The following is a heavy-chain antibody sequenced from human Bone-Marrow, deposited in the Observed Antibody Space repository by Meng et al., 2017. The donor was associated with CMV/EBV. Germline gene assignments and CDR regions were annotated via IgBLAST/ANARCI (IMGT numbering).Heavy chain of an antibody. CDR3: AREGFSYNWKSWFDP. V-gene: IGHV3-30*03. J-gene: IGHJ5*02. Sequence: LSLTCAASGFTFSSYWMSWVRQAPGKGLEWVAVISYDGSNKYYADSVRGRFTISRDNSKSALYLQMNSLRAEDTAVYYCAREGFSYNWKSWFDPWGQGTLVTVSS. CDR2: ISYDGSNK. D-gene: IGHD1-20*01. CDR1: GFTFSSYW.